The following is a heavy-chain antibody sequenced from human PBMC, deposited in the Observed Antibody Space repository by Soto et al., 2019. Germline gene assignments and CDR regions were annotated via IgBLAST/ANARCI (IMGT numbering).Heavy chain of an antibody. Sequence: PSETLSLTCTVSGGSISSRGYYWGWIRQPPGKGLEWIGTIYYSGSTYYNPSLKSRVTISVDTSKNQFSLKLSSVTAADTAVYYCARHRYSYGVYYFDYWGQGTLVTVSS. CDR3: ARHRYSYGVYYFDY. D-gene: IGHD5-18*01. V-gene: IGHV4-39*01. CDR2: IYYSGST. CDR1: GGSISSRGYY. J-gene: IGHJ4*02.